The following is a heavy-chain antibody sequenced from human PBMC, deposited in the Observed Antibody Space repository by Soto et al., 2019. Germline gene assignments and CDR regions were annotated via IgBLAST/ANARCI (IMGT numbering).Heavy chain of an antibody. V-gene: IGHV3-23*01. CDR2: ISGSGGDT. CDR1: GFSFMSYA. J-gene: IGHJ6*02. D-gene: IGHD6-6*01. Sequence: GSLRLSCVASGFSFMSYAMSWVRQAPGKGLESVSAISGSGGDTYYADSVKGRFTISRDNSKNTVYLHMDSVRADDTAVYFCAKESSNSAAIYYYFYGMDVWGQGTTVTVSS. CDR3: AKESSNSAAIYYYFYGMDV.